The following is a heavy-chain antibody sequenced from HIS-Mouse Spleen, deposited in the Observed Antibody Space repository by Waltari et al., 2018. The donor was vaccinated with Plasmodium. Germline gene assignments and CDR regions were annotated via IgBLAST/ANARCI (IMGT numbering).Heavy chain of an antibody. V-gene: IGHV4-39*07. CDR2: IYYSGST. J-gene: IGHJ4*02. CDR3: ARDRITGTSYFDY. Sequence: QLQLQESGPGLVKPSENLSLTCTVSGGSISSSSYYWGRTRQPPGKGLEWIGSIYYSGSTYYNPSLKSRVTISVDTSKNQFSLKLSSVTAADTAVYYCARDRITGTSYFDYWGQGTLVTVSS. CDR1: GGSISSSSYY. D-gene: IGHD1-7*01.